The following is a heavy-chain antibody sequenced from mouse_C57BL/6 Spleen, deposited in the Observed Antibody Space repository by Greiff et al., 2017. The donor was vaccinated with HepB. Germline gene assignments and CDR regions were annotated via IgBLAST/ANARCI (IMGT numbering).Heavy chain of an antibody. J-gene: IGHJ2*01. V-gene: IGHV1-26*01. D-gene: IGHD1-1*01. CDR2: INPNNGGT. CDR1: GYTFTDYY. CDR3: ASYYYGSRDY. Sequence: VQLQQSGPELVKPGASVKISCKASGYTFTDYYMNWVKQSHGKSLEWIGDINPNNGGTSYNQKFKGKATLTVDKSSSTAYMELRSLTSEDSAVYYCASYYYGSRDYWGQGTTLTVSS.